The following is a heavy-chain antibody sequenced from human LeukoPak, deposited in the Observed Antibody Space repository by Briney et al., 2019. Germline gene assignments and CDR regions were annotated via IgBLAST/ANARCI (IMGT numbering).Heavy chain of an antibody. Sequence: SSVKVSCKASGGTFGSYAISWVRQAPGQGLEWMGRIISILGIANYAQKFQGRVTITADKSTSTAYMELSTLRSEDTAVYYCARVVTIVRRNFATLDPWGQGALVTVSS. V-gene: IGHV1-69*04. CDR2: IISILGIA. CDR3: ARVVTIVRRNFATLDP. J-gene: IGHJ5*02. D-gene: IGHD3-10*01. CDR1: GGTFGSYA.